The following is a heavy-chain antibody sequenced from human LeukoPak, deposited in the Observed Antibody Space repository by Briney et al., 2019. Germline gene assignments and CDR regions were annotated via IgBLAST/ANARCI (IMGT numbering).Heavy chain of an antibody. CDR3: ARGSYYDILTGYYSPQQYYFGMDV. V-gene: IGHV1-2*04. J-gene: IGHJ6*04. D-gene: IGHD3-9*01. Sequence: ASVKVSCKASGYTFTGYYMHWVRQAPGQGREWMGWINPNSGGTNYAQKFQGWVTMTRDTSISTAYMELSRLRSDDTAVYYCARGSYYDILTGYYSPQQYYFGMDVWGKGTTVTVSS. CDR1: GYTFTGYY. CDR2: INPNSGGT.